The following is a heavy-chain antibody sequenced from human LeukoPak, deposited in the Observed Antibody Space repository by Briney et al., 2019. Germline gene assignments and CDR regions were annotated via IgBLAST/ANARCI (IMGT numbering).Heavy chain of an antibody. Sequence: GGSLRLSCAASGFTFSSYSMNWVRQAPGKGLEWVSSISSSSSYIYYADSVEGRFTISRDNAKNSLYLQMNSLRAEDTAVYYCARVADGDFDYWGQGTLVTVSS. V-gene: IGHV3-21*01. CDR1: GFTFSSYS. D-gene: IGHD4-17*01. CDR2: ISSSSSYI. J-gene: IGHJ4*02. CDR3: ARVADGDFDY.